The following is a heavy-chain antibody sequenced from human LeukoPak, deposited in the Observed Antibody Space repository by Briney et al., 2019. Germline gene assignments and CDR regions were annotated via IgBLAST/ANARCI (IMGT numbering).Heavy chain of an antibody. D-gene: IGHD3-22*01. J-gene: IGHJ4*02. Sequence: SETLSLTCTVSGGSISSSSYYWGWIRQPPGKGLEWIGSIYYSGSTYYNPSLKSRVTISVDTSKNQFSLKLSSVTAADTAVYYCARHQDYYDSSGYFAYWGQGTLVTVSP. CDR1: GGSISSSSYY. CDR2: IYYSGST. V-gene: IGHV4-39*01. CDR3: ARHQDYYDSSGYFAY.